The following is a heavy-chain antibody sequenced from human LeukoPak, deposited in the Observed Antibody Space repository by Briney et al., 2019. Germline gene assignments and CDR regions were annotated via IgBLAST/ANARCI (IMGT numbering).Heavy chain of an antibody. J-gene: IGHJ3*02. Sequence: PGGSLRLSCAASGFTFSNYAMSWVRQAPGKGLEWVSSISSSSSYIYYADSVKGRFTISRDNAKNSLYLQMNSLRAEDTAVYYCARDRALSSSWVPGAFDIWGQGTMVTVSS. V-gene: IGHV3-21*01. CDR3: ARDRALSSSWVPGAFDI. CDR1: GFTFSNYA. CDR2: ISSSSSYI. D-gene: IGHD6-13*01.